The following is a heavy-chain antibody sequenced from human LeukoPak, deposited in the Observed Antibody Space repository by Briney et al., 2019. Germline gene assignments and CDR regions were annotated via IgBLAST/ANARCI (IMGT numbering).Heavy chain of an antibody. D-gene: IGHD4-17*01. CDR3: ARSGLRSYYYYGMDV. Sequence: SETLSLTCAVYGGSFSGYYWSWIRQPPGKGLEWIGEINHSGSTNYNPSLKSRVTISVDTSKNQFSLKLSSVTAADTAVYYCARSGLRSYYYYGMDVWGQGTTVTVSS. CDR1: GGSFSGYY. J-gene: IGHJ6*02. CDR2: INHSGST. V-gene: IGHV4-34*01.